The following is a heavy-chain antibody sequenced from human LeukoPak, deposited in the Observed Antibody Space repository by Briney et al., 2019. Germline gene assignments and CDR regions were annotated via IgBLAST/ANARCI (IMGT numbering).Heavy chain of an antibody. D-gene: IGHD1-26*01. Sequence: ASVKVSCRASGYTFTAHYIHWVRQAPGQGLEWMGWINPNSGGTNYAQKFQGRVTMTRDTSISTAYMELSRLRSDDTAVYYCARIPVGATRRIDFDYWGQGTLVTVSS. CDR3: ARIPVGATRRIDFDY. CDR2: INPNSGGT. J-gene: IGHJ4*02. CDR1: GYTFTAHY. V-gene: IGHV1-2*02.